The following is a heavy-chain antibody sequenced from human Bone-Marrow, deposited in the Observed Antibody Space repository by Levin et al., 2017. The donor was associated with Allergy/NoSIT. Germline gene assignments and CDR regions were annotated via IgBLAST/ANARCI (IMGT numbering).Heavy chain of an antibody. V-gene: IGHV5-51*01. D-gene: IGHD6-19*01. J-gene: IGHJ4*02. CDR2: IYPGDSDT. CDR1: GYSFTSYW. Sequence: GGSLRLSCKGSGYSFTSYWIGWVRQMPGKGLEWMGIIYPGDSDTRYSPSFQGQFTISADKSISTAYLQWSSLKASDTAMYYCARPHGPVQSHFDYWGQGTLVTVS. CDR3: ARPHGPVQSHFDY.